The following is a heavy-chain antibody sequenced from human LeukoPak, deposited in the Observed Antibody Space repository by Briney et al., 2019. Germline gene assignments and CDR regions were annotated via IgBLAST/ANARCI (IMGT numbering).Heavy chain of an antibody. D-gene: IGHD3-10*01. CDR3: ARDRVYGSGSYYSPTQPPLSY. CDR1: GGTFSSYA. V-gene: IGHV1-2*02. CDR2: INPNSGGT. J-gene: IGHJ4*02. Sequence: ASVKVSCKASGGTFSSYAISWVRQAPGQGLEWMGWINPNSGGTNYAQKFQGRVTMTRDTSISTAYMELSRLRSDDTAVYYCARDRVYGSGSYYSPTQPPLSYWGQGTLVTVSS.